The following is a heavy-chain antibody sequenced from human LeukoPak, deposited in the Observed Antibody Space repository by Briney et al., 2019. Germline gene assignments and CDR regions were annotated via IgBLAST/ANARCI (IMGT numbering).Heavy chain of an antibody. V-gene: IGHV4-59*08. CDR3: ASTDIAVAGTGFDY. Sequence: SETLSLTCTVSGGSISTYYWHWIRQPPGKGLEWIGYIYYSGFTNYNPSLKGRVTFLVDTSKNQFSLKLSSVTAADTAVYYCASTDIAVAGTGFDYWGQGTLVTVSS. D-gene: IGHD6-19*01. J-gene: IGHJ4*02. CDR2: IYYSGFT. CDR1: GGSISTYY.